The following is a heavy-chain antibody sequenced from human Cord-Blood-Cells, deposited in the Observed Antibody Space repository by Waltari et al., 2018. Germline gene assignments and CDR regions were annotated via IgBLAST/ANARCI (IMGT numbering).Heavy chain of an antibody. V-gene: IGHV3-21*01. D-gene: IGHD7-27*01. CDR2: ISSSSSYI. J-gene: IGHJ4*02. CDR3: ARVNWGSGNYFDY. Sequence: EVQLVESGGGLVKPGGSLRLSCAASGFIFSSYSMNWVRQAPGKGLEWVSSISSSSSYIYYADSVKGRFTISRDNAKNSLYLQMNSLRAEDTAVYYCARVNWGSGNYFDYWGQGTLVTVSS. CDR1: GFIFSSYS.